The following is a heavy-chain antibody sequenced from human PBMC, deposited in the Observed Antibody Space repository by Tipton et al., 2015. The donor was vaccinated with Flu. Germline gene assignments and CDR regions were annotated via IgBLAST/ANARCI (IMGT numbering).Heavy chain of an antibody. CDR3: ARGTNSILSLPFDN. Sequence: TLSLTCTVSGGSISSEYWSWIRQTPGKGLEWIGYIYYSGSTNYNPSLKTRVSISIDTSKKYFSLKLTSVTPADTAVYYCARGTNSILSLPFDNWGQGTLVTVSS. V-gene: IGHV4-59*01. CDR1: GGSISSEY. J-gene: IGHJ4*02. D-gene: IGHD3-3*02. CDR2: IYYSGST.